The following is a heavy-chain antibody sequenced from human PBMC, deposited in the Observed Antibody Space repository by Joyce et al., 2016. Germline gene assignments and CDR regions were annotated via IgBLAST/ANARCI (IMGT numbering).Heavy chain of an antibody. CDR2: INHRGRT. CDR1: GGSFSGYY. CDR3: ARTLGTNYYSSGPYYNAWFDP. V-gene: IGHV4-34*01. Sequence: QVRLQQWGAGLLKPSETLSLTCGVYGGSFSGYYWSWIRQPPGKGLEWIGEINHRGRTNYNPSLESRVTISVDASKKQFSLKLTSVTAADTAVYYCARTLGTNYYSSGPYYNAWFDPWGPGTLGTVSS. J-gene: IGHJ5*02. D-gene: IGHD3-10*01.